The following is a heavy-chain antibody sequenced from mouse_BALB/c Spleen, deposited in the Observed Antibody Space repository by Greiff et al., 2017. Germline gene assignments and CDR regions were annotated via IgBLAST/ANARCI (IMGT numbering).Heavy chain of an antibody. CDR2: ISSGGGST. Sequence: EVQVVESGGGLVKPGGSLKLSCAASGFAFSSYDMSWVRQTPEKRLEWVAYISSGGGSTYYPDTVKGRFTISRDNAKNTLYLQMSSLKSEDTAMYYCARQGIYYAMDYWGQGTSVTVSS. CDR1: GFAFSSYD. V-gene: IGHV5-12-1*01. J-gene: IGHJ4*01. CDR3: ARQGIYYAMDY.